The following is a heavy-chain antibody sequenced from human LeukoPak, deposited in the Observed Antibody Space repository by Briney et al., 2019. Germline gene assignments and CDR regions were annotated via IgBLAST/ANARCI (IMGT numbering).Heavy chain of an antibody. CDR1: GYTFTSYY. Sequence: ASVKVSCKASGYTFTSYYMHWVRQAPGQGLEWMGIINPSGGSTSYAQKFQGRVTMTRDTSTSTVYMELSSLRSEDTAVYYCARELVVRGVSYYYYGMDVWGQGTTVTVPS. J-gene: IGHJ6*02. CDR3: ARELVVRGVSYYYYGMDV. D-gene: IGHD3-10*01. V-gene: IGHV1-46*01. CDR2: INPSGGST.